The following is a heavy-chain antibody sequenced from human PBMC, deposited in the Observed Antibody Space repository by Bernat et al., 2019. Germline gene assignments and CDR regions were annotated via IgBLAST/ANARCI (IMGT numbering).Heavy chain of an antibody. CDR2: ISNNGGTT. CDR3: GRVGYRADSGRWNYFEY. CDR1: GFTFSSYA. J-gene: IGHJ4*02. D-gene: IGHD6-13*01. Sequence: EVQLVESGGGLVQPGGSLRLSCAASGFTFSSYAMNWFRQAPGKRLEYVSAISNNGGTTHYANSVKGRFTISRDNSKNTLDLQMCSRRVDDMAVDYCGRVGYRADSGRWNYFEYWGQGNLVTV. V-gene: IGHV3-64*01.